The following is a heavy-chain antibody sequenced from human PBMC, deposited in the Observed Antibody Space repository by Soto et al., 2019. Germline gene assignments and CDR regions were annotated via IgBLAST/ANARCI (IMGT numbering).Heavy chain of an antibody. CDR1: GFTFSSYW. CDR3: ARVLNGQWYFDY. J-gene: IGHJ4*02. Sequence: GVSLRLSCGASGFTFSSYWMHWVRQAPGKGLVWVSRVNTDESRTSYADSVKGRFTISRDNAKNTLYLQMNSLRAEDTAVYYCARVLNGQWYFDYWGQGTQVTVSS. CDR2: VNTDESRT. V-gene: IGHV3-74*01. D-gene: IGHD6-19*01.